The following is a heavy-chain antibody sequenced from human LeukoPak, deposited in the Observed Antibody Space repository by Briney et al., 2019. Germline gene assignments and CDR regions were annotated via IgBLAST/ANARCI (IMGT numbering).Heavy chain of an antibody. CDR2: INPNSGGT. CDR3: ARGLWFGESTDSSGKQY. Sequence: ASVKVSRKASGHTFTGYYMHWVRQAPGQGLEWMGWINPNSGGTNYAQKFQGRVTMTRDTSISTAYMELSRLRSDDTAVYYCARGLWFGESTDSSGKQYWGQGTLVTVSS. D-gene: IGHD3-10*01. J-gene: IGHJ4*02. V-gene: IGHV1-2*02. CDR1: GHTFTGYY.